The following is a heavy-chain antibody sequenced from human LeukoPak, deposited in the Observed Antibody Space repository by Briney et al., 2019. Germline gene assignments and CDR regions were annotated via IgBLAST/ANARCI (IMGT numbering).Heavy chain of an antibody. J-gene: IGHJ5*02. V-gene: IGHV1-3*01. D-gene: IGHD3-10*01. Sequence: ASVKVSCKASGYTFTSYAMHWVRQAPGQRLEWMGWINAGNGNTKYSQKFQGRVTITRDTSASTAYMELSSLRSEDTAVYYCARDSPIPPTMVRGVIITTWGQGTLVTVSS. CDR3: ARDSPIPPTMVRGVIITT. CDR2: INAGNGNT. CDR1: GYTFTSYA.